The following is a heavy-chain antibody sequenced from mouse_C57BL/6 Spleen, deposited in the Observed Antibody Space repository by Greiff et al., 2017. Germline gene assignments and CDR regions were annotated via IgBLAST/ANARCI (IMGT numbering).Heavy chain of an antibody. Sequence: VQLQQPGAELVKPGASVKVSCKASGYTFTSYWMHWVKQRPGQGLEWIGRIHPSDSDTNYNQKFKGKATLTVDKSSSTAYMQLSSLTSEDSAVYYCAMVTTVVAYYFDYWGQGTTLTVSS. CDR1: GYTFTSYW. CDR2: IHPSDSDT. CDR3: AMVTTVVAYYFDY. J-gene: IGHJ2*01. D-gene: IGHD1-1*01. V-gene: IGHV1-74*01.